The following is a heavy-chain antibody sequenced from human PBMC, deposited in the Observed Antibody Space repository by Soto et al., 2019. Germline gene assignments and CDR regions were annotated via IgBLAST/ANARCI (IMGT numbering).Heavy chain of an antibody. D-gene: IGHD5-18*01. CDR1: GYTFTSYA. V-gene: IGHV1-3*01. CDR3: ARDWDPYSYGSSFDY. Sequence: ASVKVSCKASGYTFTSYAMHWVRQAPGQRLEWMGWINADNGNTEYSQKFQGRVTITRDTSANTAYMELNSLRAEDTAVYYCARDWDPYSYGSSFDYWGQGTLVTVSS. J-gene: IGHJ4*02. CDR2: INADNGNT.